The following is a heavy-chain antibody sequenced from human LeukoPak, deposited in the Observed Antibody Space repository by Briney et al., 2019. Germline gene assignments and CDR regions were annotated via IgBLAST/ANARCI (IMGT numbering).Heavy chain of an antibody. D-gene: IGHD3-16*01. CDR3: ARENDYVWGSYSGNDY. CDR2: ISSSSSYI. Sequence: GGSLRLSCAASGFTFSSYSMNWVRQAPGKGLEWVSSISSSSSYIYYADSVKGRFTISRDNAKNSLYLQMNSLRAEDTAVYYCARENDYVWGSYSGNDYWGQGTLVTVSS. J-gene: IGHJ4*02. CDR1: GFTFSSYS. V-gene: IGHV3-21*01.